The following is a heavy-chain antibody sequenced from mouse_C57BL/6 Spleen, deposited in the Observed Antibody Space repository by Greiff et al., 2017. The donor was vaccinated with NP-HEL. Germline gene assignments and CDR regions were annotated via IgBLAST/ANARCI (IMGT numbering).Heavy chain of an antibody. CDR3: ARSGYYGSSYFDV. CDR1: GYTFTSYW. J-gene: IGHJ1*03. D-gene: IGHD1-1*01. Sequence: QVQLKESGAELVMPGASVKLSCKASGYTFTSYWMHWVKQRPGQGLEWIGEIDPSDSYTNYNQKFKGKSTLTVDKSSSTAYMQLSSLTSEDSAVYYCARSGYYGSSYFDVWGTGTTVTVSS. V-gene: IGHV1-69*01. CDR2: IDPSDSYT.